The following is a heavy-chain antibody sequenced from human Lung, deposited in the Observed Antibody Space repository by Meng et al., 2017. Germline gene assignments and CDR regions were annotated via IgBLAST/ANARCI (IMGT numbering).Heavy chain of an antibody. V-gene: IGHV3-30*01. CDR1: GFTFNTYA. CDR3: ARDKPPNDV. Sequence: RVGWWGGVVQVGGCLGLSCAASGFTFNTYAMHWVRQAPGKGLEWVSLMSFDGAQIYYSDSVRGRFTISRDNSKNTLYLQMNSLRAEDTAVYYCARDKPPNDVWGRGTLVTVSS. CDR2: MSFDGAQI. J-gene: IGHJ2*01.